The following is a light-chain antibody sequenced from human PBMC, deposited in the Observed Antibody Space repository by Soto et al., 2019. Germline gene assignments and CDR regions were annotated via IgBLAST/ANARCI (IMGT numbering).Light chain of an antibody. CDR3: AAWDDSLNGYV. CDR2: SNN. Sequence: QSVLTQPPSASGTPGQKVFISCSGSSSNIGGTNYAYWYQQLPGAAPKLLMHSNNLRPSGVPERISGSKFGTAASLAICGLRSEDEAVYYCAAWDDSLNGYVSGIGTKVTVL. J-gene: IGLJ1*01. V-gene: IGLV1-47*02. CDR1: SSNIGGTNY.